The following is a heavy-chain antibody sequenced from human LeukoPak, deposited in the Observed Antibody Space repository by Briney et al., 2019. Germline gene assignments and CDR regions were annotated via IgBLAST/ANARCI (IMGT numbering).Heavy chain of an antibody. CDR3: VSDLGPTTFDY. Sequence: PGGSLRLSCAASGFTFSSYAMHWVRQTPGKGLEYVSAISSNGGSTYYANSVKGRFTTSRDNSKNTLYLQMGSLRAEDMAVYYCVSDLGPTTFDYWGQGTLVTVSS. CDR2: ISSNGGST. J-gene: IGHJ4*02. V-gene: IGHV3-64*01. D-gene: IGHD1-26*01. CDR1: GFTFSSYA.